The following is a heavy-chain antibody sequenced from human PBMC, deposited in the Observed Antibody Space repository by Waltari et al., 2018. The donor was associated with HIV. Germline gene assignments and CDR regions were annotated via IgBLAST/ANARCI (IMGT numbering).Heavy chain of an antibody. CDR2: IIPVFGTT. CDR1: GGTFNNYA. J-gene: IGHJ2*01. CDR3: ARMAAVVDWYFDL. D-gene: IGHD6-19*01. Sequence: QVQLVQSGAEVKKPGSSVKVSCKASGGTFNNYAITWVRQATGQGLEWMGGIIPVFGTTNYAQKFQGRVTIIADESTSTGYMELSSLRSEDTAVYYCARMAAVVDWYFDLWGRGTLVTVSS. V-gene: IGHV1-69*01.